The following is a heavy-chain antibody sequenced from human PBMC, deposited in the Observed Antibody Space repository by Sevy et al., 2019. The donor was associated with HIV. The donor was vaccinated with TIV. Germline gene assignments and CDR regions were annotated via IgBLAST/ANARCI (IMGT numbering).Heavy chain of an antibody. J-gene: IGHJ4*02. D-gene: IGHD2-21*01. Sequence: GGSLRLSCAASGFTFSDYYMDWVRQAPGKGLEWVGRIRNKANSYTTEFAASVKGRFTISRDDSKNSLYLQMHSLKTDHTAVYYCARVMRRILWWSLDSWGQGTLVTVSS. CDR2: IRNKANSYTT. V-gene: IGHV3-72*01. CDR1: GFTFSDYY. CDR3: ARVMRRILWWSLDS.